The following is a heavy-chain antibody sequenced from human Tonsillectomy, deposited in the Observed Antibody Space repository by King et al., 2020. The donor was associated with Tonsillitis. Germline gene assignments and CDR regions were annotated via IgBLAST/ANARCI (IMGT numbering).Heavy chain of an antibody. CDR3: ARDRYYYGSGSQTGLFDY. D-gene: IGHD3-10*01. V-gene: IGHV3-7*01. CDR1: RFTFSSYW. CDR2: IKQDGSEE. J-gene: IGHJ4*02. Sequence: VQLVESGGGLVQPGGSLRLSCAASRFTFSSYWMSWVRQAPGKGLEWVANIKQDGSEEYYVDSVKGRFTISRDNAKNSLYLQMNSLRAEDTAVYYCARDRYYYGSGSQTGLFDYWGQGTLVTVSS.